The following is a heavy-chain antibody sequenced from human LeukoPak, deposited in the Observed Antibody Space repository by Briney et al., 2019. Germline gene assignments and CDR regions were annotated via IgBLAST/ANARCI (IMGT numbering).Heavy chain of an antibody. V-gene: IGHV4-34*01. D-gene: IGHD6-19*01. J-gene: IGHJ5*02. Sequence: SETLSLTCAVYGGSFSGYYWSWIRQPPGKGLEWIGEINHSGSTNYNPSLKSRVTISVDTFKNQFSLKLSSVTAADTAVYYCARHPVIAVAGMNWFDPWGQGTLVTVSS. CDR1: GGSFSGYY. CDR2: INHSGST. CDR3: ARHPVIAVAGMNWFDP.